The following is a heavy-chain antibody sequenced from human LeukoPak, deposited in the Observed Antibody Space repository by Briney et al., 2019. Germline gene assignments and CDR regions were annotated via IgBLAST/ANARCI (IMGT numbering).Heavy chain of an antibody. CDR3: AKGPQYSSSPRYFDY. CDR2: ISYHGSNI. CDR1: GFSFSDYS. J-gene: IGHJ4*02. V-gene: IGHV3-30*04. D-gene: IGHD6-6*01. Sequence: GGSLRLSCAASGFSFSDYSMHWVRQAPGKGLEWVAVISYHGSNIYYADSVKGRFTISRDNSKNTLYLQMNSLRAEDTAVYYCAKGPQYSSSPRYFDYWGQGTLVTVSS.